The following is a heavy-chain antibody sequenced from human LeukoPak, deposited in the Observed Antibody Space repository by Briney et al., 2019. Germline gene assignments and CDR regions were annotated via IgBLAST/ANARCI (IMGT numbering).Heavy chain of an antibody. CDR2: IYNDGTT. Sequence: GGSLRLSCAASGFTVSSNYMSWVRQAPGKGLQWVSVIYNDGTTYYADSVKGRFTISRDNSKNTLYLQMNSLRAEDTAVYYCAREICGGSCNPPSYMDVWGNGTMLTVSS. J-gene: IGHJ6*03. CDR3: AREICGGSCNPPSYMDV. D-gene: IGHD2-15*01. CDR1: GFTVSSNY. V-gene: IGHV3-53*01.